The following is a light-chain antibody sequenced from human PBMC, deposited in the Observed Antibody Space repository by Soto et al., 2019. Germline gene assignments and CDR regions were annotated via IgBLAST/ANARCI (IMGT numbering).Light chain of an antibody. Sequence: EVVLTQSPDTLSLSPGERATLSCRASQAVTGNYLAWYQQKPGQAPRLLIYGASNRATGIPDRFSGSGSGTDFTLTISRLEPEDFAVYYCQHRSNWPSWTFGAGTKVEIK. CDR1: QAVTGNY. CDR2: GAS. J-gene: IGKJ1*01. V-gene: IGKV3D-20*02. CDR3: QHRSNWPSWT.